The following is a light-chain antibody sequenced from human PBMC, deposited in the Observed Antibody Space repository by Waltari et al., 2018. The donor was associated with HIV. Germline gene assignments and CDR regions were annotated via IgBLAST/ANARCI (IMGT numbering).Light chain of an antibody. CDR3: ATWDDSLSGVV. Sequence: QPVLTPPPSASATSWQWATLHCSGSSSNIGCISFYWYQQLPGTAPNLLLYRDNQWHAGVPDRVSGSKSGTSASLAISGLRSDDEADYYCATWDDSLSGVVFGGGTKVTVL. J-gene: IGLJ2*01. CDR1: SSNIGCIS. V-gene: IGLV1-47*01. CDR2: RDN.